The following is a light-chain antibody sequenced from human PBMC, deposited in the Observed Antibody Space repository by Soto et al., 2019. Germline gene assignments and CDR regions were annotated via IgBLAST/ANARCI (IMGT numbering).Light chain of an antibody. CDR3: QQYGSSPT. CDR2: GAS. CDR1: QSVSSSY. V-gene: IGKV3-20*01. J-gene: IGKJ1*01. Sequence: EIVLTQSPGTLSLSPGERATLSCRASQSVSSSYLAWYQQKPGQAPRLLIYGASSRATGIPDRFSGSGSGTDFPLTISRLAHEDVAVYYCQQYGSSPTFGQGTKVEIK.